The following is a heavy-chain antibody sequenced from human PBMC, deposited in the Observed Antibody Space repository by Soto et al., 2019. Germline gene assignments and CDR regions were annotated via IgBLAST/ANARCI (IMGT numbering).Heavy chain of an antibody. CDR2: ISGSGGST. V-gene: IGHV3-23*01. CDR3: AKGSYGDYTD. J-gene: IGHJ4*02. CDR1: GFTFSSYA. Sequence: EVQLLESGGGLVQPGWSLRLSCAAYGFTFSSYAMSWVRQAPGKGLEWVSAISGSGGSTYYADSVKGRFTISRDNSKNTLYLQMNSLRAEDTALDYCAKGSYGDYTDWGQGTLVTVSS. D-gene: IGHD4-17*01.